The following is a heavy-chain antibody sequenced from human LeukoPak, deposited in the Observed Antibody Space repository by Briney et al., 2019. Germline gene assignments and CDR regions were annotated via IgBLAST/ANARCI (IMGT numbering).Heavy chain of an antibody. CDR3: ARGPGMSDFWSGYVDY. D-gene: IGHD3-3*01. J-gene: IGHJ4*02. Sequence: SETLSLTCAVYGGSFSGYYWSWIRQPPGKGLEWIGEINHSGSTNYNPSLKSRVTISVDTSKNQFSLKLSSVTAADTAVYYCARGPGMSDFWSGYVDYWGQGTLVTVSS. CDR1: GGSFSGYY. CDR2: INHSGST. V-gene: IGHV4-34*01.